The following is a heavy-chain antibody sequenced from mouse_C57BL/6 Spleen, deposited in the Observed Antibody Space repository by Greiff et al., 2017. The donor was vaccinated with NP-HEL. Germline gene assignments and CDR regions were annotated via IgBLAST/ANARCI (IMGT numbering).Heavy chain of an antibody. Sequence: QVQLQQSGAELVKPGASVKVSCKASGYTFTSYWMHWVKQRPGQGLEWIGRIHPSDSDTNYNQKYKGQATLNVDKSSSTAYLQRSSLTSEDSAVYCCAIERGRNRGAMDYWGQGTSVTVSS. CDR2: IHPSDSDT. V-gene: IGHV1-74*01. CDR3: AIERGRNRGAMDY. CDR1: GYTFTSYW. D-gene: IGHD6-1*01. J-gene: IGHJ4*01.